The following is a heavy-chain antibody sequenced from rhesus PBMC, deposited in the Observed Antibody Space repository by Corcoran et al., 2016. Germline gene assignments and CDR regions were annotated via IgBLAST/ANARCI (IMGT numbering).Heavy chain of an antibody. J-gene: IGHJ4*01. CDR1: GGSISSNY. Sequence: QLQLQESGPGLVKPSETLSLTCAVSGGSISSNYWSWIRQPPGKGLEWIGRSSGSGGGTDYNPSLKSRVTISTDTSKHQFSMKLSSVTAADTAVYYCARGGGSYYYEVDFAYWGQGVLVTVSS. D-gene: IGHD3-16*01. CDR2: SSGSGGGT. CDR3: ARGGGSYYYEVDFAY. V-gene: IGHV4-173*01.